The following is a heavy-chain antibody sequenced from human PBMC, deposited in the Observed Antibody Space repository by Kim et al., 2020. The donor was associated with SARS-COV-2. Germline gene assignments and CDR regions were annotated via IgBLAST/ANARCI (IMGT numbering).Heavy chain of an antibody. CDR3: ATWILYCTNGVCGFDY. V-gene: IGHV5-10-1*01. CDR2: IDPSDSYT. D-gene: IGHD2-8*01. CDR1: GYSFTSYW. Sequence: GESLKISCKGSGYSFTSYWISWVRQMPGKGLEWMGRIDPSDSYTNYSPSFQGHVTISADKSISTAYLQWSSLKASDTAMYYCATWILYCTNGVCGFDYWGQGTLVTVSS. J-gene: IGHJ4*02.